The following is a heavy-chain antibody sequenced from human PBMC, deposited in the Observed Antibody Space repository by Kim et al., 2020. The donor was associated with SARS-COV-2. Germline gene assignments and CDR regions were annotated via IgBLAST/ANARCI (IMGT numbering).Heavy chain of an antibody. CDR3: ASYDNAGNYYFNY. Sequence: ASLKGRFIISRDDSKNKAYLQMNSLRTEDTAVYYCASYDNAGNYYFNYWGQGTLVSVSS. V-gene: IGHV3-73*01. D-gene: IGHD3-22*01. J-gene: IGHJ4*02.